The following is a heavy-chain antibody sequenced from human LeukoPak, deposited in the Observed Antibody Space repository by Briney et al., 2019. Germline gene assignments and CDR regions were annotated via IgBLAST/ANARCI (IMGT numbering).Heavy chain of an antibody. CDR1: GLTFSDYY. D-gene: IGHD5/OR15-5a*01. Sequence: GGSLRLSCAASGLTFSDYYMSWIRQAPGKGLEWVLYISSSGSTIYYADSVKGRFTISRDNAKNSLYLQMNSLRAEDTAVYYCARHIVSPSNWFDPWGQGTLVTVSS. CDR3: ARHIVSPSNWFDP. J-gene: IGHJ5*02. CDR2: ISSSGSTI. V-gene: IGHV3-11*01.